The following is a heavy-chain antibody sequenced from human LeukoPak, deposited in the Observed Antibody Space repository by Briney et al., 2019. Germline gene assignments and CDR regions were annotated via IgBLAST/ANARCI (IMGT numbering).Heavy chain of an antibody. V-gene: IGHV1-46*01. CDR1: GYTFTSYY. CDR3: ARAMIVGATLAEFDY. D-gene: IGHD1-26*01. CDR2: INPSGGST. J-gene: IGHJ4*02. Sequence: ASVKVSCKASGYTFTSYYMHWVRQAPGQGLEWMGIINPSGGSTSYAQKFQGRVTITRDTSTSTVYMELSSLRSEDTAVYHCARAMIVGATLAEFDYWGQGTLVTVSS.